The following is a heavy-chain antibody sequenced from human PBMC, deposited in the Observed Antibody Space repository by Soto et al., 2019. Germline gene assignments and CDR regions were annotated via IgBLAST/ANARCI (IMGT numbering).Heavy chain of an antibody. V-gene: IGHV4-39*01. J-gene: IGHJ6*02. CDR2: IYNSGYT. CDR1: GGSISSSSYY. CDR3: AVRAVDYHYYGMDV. D-gene: IGHD3-10*02. Sequence: TSETLSLTCTVSGGSISSSSYYWGWIRQPPGKGLEWIGSIYNSGYTYYNPSLKSRVTISVDTSKNQFSPKLSSVTAADTAVYFCAVRAVDYHYYGMDVWGQGTTVTVSS.